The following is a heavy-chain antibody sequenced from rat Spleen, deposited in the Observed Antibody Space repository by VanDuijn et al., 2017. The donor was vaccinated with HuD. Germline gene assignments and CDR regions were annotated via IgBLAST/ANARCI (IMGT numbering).Heavy chain of an antibody. Sequence: EVQLVESGGGLVQPGRSLKLSCAASGFTFSNYDMAWVRQAPTKGLEWVASISPSGGSTYYRDSVKGRFTVSRDNAKSTLYLQMDSLRSEDTATYYCARGWLLSRRGFAYWGQGTLVTVSS. V-gene: IGHV5-25*01. J-gene: IGHJ3*01. D-gene: IGHD1-12*03. CDR2: ISPSGGST. CDR3: ARGWLLSRRGFAY. CDR1: GFTFSNYD.